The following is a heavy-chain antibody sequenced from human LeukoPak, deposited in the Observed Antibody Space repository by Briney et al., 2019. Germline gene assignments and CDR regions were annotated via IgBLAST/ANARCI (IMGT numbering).Heavy chain of an antibody. CDR1: GFTLSSEY. D-gene: IGHD6-19*01. V-gene: IGHV3-53*01. J-gene: IGHJ4*02. Sequence: GGALRLSCAASGFTLSSEYMSWGRQDPGRGGGWISIIYSGGSSYYSHSVKCRFTISKDDSKHTLYLQMHSLRAEDTSVYYCARVYSGWYQNDYWGQGTLVTVSS. CDR2: IYSGGSS. CDR3: ARVYSGWYQNDY.